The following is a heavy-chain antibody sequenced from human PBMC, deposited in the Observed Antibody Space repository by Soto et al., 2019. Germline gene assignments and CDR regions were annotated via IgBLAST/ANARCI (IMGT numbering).Heavy chain of an antibody. CDR2: IIPILGIA. CDR1: GGTFSSYA. Sequence: GVSVKVSCKASGGTFSSYAISWVRQAPGQGLEWMGRIIPILGIANYAQKFQGRVTITADKSTSTAYMELSSLRSEDTAVYYCARGTTTVARDYYFDYWGQGTLVTVSS. CDR3: ARGTTTVARDYYFDY. V-gene: IGHV1-69*04. J-gene: IGHJ4*02. D-gene: IGHD4-17*01.